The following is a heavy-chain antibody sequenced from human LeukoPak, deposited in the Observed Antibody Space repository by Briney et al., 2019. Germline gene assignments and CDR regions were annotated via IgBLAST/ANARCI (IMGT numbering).Heavy chain of an antibody. Sequence: PGGSLRLSCAASGFTFSNYEMNWVRQAPGKGLEWISYISRTGDRIQYADSVNGRFTIARDNAKNSVFLQMNSLRAEDTALYYCARGLMGGYPHFDYWGQGTLVTVSS. V-gene: IGHV3-48*03. CDR1: GFTFSNYE. D-gene: IGHD3-22*01. J-gene: IGHJ4*02. CDR2: ISRTGDRI. CDR3: ARGLMGGYPHFDY.